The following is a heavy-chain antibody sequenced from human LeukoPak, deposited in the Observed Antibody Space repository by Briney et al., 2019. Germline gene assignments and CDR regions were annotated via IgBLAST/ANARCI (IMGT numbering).Heavy chain of an antibody. D-gene: IGHD3-22*01. CDR3: ARDYYDITGYYRFDP. CDR2: IYASGIT. Sequence: PSETLSLTCTVSGDSISNDKYYWSWIRQSAGKGLEWIGRIYASGITNYNPSLKSRVTISLDTSKHQFSLELSSVTAADTAMYYCARDYYDITGYYRFDPWGQGTLVTVSS. V-gene: IGHV4-61*02. CDR1: GDSISNDKYY. J-gene: IGHJ5*02.